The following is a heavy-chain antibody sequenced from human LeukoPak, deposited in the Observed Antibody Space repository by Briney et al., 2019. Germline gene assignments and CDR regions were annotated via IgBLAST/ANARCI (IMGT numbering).Heavy chain of an antibody. CDR3: ARDRSVAGPFDP. V-gene: IGHV1-18*04. J-gene: IGHJ5*02. Sequence: ASVKVSCKASGYTFTGYYIHWVRQAPGQGLEWMGWISAYNGNTNYAQKLQGRVTMTTDTSTSTAYMELRSLRSDDTAVYYCARDRSVAGPFDPWGQGTLVTVSS. CDR1: GYTFTGYY. CDR2: ISAYNGNT. D-gene: IGHD6-19*01.